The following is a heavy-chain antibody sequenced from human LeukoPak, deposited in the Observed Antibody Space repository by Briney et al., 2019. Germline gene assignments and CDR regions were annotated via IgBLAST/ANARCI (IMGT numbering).Heavy chain of an antibody. Sequence: GGSLRLSCAASGFTFSSYAMSWVRQAPGKGLEWVSAISGSGGSTYYADSAKGRFTISRDNSKNTLYLQMNSLRAEDTAVYYCAKGSGSSGYYYVPYWGQGTLVTVSS. CDR3: AKGSGSSGYYYVPY. J-gene: IGHJ4*02. CDR1: GFTFSSYA. CDR2: ISGSGGST. D-gene: IGHD3-22*01. V-gene: IGHV3-23*01.